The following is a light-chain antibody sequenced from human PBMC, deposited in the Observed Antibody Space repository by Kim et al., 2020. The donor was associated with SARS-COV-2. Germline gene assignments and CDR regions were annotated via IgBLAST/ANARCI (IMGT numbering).Light chain of an antibody. CDR1: RSGSRNY. CDR2: GAS. Sequence: SPGEEDTLTCRASRSGSRNYLAGYQQKPGQAPRLLIYGASNRATGIPDRFSGGGSGTDFTLTINSGEPEDFAVYYCKQYGSSPGTFGGGTKVDIK. J-gene: IGKJ4*01. V-gene: IGKV3-20*01. CDR3: KQYGSSPGT.